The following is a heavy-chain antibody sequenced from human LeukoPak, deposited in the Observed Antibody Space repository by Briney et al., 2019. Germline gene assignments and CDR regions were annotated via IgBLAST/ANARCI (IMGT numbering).Heavy chain of an antibody. D-gene: IGHD6-6*01. CDR3: ARDIESYSSFGGFDY. Sequence: QPGGSLRLSCAVSGFTFSSDWMSWVRQAPGKGLEWVANIKGDGSEKYYMDSVKGRFTISRDNAKNSLYLQMNSLRAEDTAVYYCARDIESYSSFGGFDYWGQGTLVTVSP. V-gene: IGHV3-7*01. CDR1: GFTFSSDW. CDR2: IKGDGSEK. J-gene: IGHJ4*02.